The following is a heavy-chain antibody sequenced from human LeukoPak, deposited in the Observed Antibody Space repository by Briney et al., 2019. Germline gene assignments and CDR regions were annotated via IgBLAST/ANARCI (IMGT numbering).Heavy chain of an antibody. J-gene: IGHJ4*02. CDR3: AAWRGSSWFDY. Sequence: GGSLRLSCAASGFTFSSMNWVRQAPGKGLEWVSVIFGGGKTSYAGSVQGRVTLSRDNSKNTLYLQMIRLRVEDTAVYYCAAWRGSSWFDYWGQGTLVTVSS. CDR1: GFTFSS. D-gene: IGHD6-13*01. CDR2: IFGGGKT. V-gene: IGHV3-53*01.